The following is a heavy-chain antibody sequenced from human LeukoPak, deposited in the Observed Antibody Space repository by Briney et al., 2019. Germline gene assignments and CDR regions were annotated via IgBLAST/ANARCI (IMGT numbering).Heavy chain of an antibody. Sequence: ASVKVSCKASEYTFTGYYMHWVRQAPGQGLEWMGWINPNSGGTNYAQKFQGRVTMTRDTSISTAYMELSRLRYDDTAVYYCARGYGSGSFYHYWGQGTLVTVSS. J-gene: IGHJ4*02. V-gene: IGHV1-2*02. CDR1: EYTFTGYY. CDR3: ARGYGSGSFYHY. D-gene: IGHD3-10*01. CDR2: INPNSGGT.